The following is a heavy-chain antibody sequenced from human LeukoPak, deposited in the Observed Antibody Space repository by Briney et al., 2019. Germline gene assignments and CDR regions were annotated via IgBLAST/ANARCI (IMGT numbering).Heavy chain of an antibody. CDR3: ARNGPSSSSFPGGAFDM. CDR2: IYYTGGT. D-gene: IGHD6-13*01. Sequence: SETLSLTCSVSGGSITSSSYYWAWVRQSPEKGLEWIGSIYYTGGTHYSPSLKSRVIMSVDTSKNQISLRLSSATAADTAFYYCARNGPSSSSFPGGAFDMWGQGTMVTVSS. J-gene: IGHJ3*02. CDR1: GGSITSSSYY. V-gene: IGHV4-39*01.